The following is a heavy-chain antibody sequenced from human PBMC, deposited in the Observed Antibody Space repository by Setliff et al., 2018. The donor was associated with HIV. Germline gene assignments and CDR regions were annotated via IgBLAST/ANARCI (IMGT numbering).Heavy chain of an antibody. CDR3: ARDKWELLTSFYYYYGMDV. CDR1: GDTFNNCA. Sequence: ASVKVSCKASGDTFNNCAVTWVRQAPGQGLEWMGWISAYNGNTNYAQKLQGRVTMTTDTSTSTAYMELRSLRSDDTAVYYCARDKWELLTSFYYYYGMDVWGQGTTVTVSS. V-gene: IGHV1-18*01. D-gene: IGHD1-26*01. J-gene: IGHJ6*02. CDR2: ISAYNGNT.